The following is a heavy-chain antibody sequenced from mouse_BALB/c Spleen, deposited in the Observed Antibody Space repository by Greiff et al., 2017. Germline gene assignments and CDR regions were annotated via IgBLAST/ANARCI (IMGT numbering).Heavy chain of an antibody. J-gene: IGHJ2*01. CDR2: ISYDGSN. V-gene: IGHV3-6*02. CDR1: GYSITSGYY. D-gene: IGHD1-1*01. CDR3: ASTTVEGTFYFDY. Sequence: EVQLQQSGPGLVKPSQSLSLTCSVTGYSITSGYYWNWIRQFPGNKLEWMGYISYDGSNNYNPSLKNRISITRDTSKNQFFLKLNSVTTEDTATYYCASTTVEGTFYFDYWGQGTTLTVSS.